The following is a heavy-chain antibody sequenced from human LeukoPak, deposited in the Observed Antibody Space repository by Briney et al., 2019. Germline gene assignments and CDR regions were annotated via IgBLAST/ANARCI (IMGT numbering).Heavy chain of an antibody. CDR3: TTEAPDCSSTSCYPDAFDI. Sequence: GGSLRLSCAASGFTFSSYAMSWVRQAPGKGLEWVGRIKSKTDGGTTDYAAPVKGRFTISRDDSKNTLYLQMNSLKTEDTAVYYCTTEAPDCSSTSCYPDAFDIWGQGTMVTVSS. D-gene: IGHD2-2*01. CDR2: IKSKTDGGTT. V-gene: IGHV3-15*01. CDR1: GFTFSSYA. J-gene: IGHJ3*02.